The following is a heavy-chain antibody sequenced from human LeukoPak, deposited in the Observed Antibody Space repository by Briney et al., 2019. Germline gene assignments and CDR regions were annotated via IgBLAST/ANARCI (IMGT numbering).Heavy chain of an antibody. CDR3: ARAEARRDGFQKPNFDY. J-gene: IGHJ4*02. CDR1: VFTLSSYN. D-gene: IGHD5-24*01. V-gene: IGHV3-21*01. Sequence: PGGTLRLSCAASVFTLSSYNMNWVRRAPGKGREWVSCISSSSSYIYYADSVKGRFTISRDNAKNSLYLQMTSLRAEDTAVYYCARAEARRDGFQKPNFDYWGQGSLVTVSS. CDR2: ISSSSSYI.